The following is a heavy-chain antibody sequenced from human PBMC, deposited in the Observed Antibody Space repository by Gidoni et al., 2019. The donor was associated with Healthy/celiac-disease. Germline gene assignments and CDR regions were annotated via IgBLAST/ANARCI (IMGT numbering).Heavy chain of an antibody. J-gene: IGHJ2*01. Sequence: QVQLVESGGGVVQPGRSLRLSCAASGFTFRSYGMHWVRQAPGKGLEWVAVIWYDGSNKYYADSVKGRFTISRDNSKNTLYLQMNSLRAEDTAVYYCARDLMSTVKEEYFDLWGRGTLVTVSS. CDR2: IWYDGSNK. V-gene: IGHV3-33*01. D-gene: IGHD4-17*01. CDR1: GFTFRSYG. CDR3: ARDLMSTVKEEYFDL.